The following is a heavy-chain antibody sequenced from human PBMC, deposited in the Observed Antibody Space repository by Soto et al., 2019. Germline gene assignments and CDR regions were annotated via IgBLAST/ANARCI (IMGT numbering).Heavy chain of an antibody. CDR3: ARDRGIVIVGGTIPDY. CDR2: ISAYNGNT. V-gene: IGHV1-18*01. CDR1: GYTFTSYG. D-gene: IGHD1-26*01. J-gene: IGHJ4*02. Sequence: QVQLVQSGAEVKKPGASVKVSCKASGYTFTSYGISWVRQAPGQGLEWLGWISAYNGNTNYARNLQGRVTVTAATSTTTADMELRSLRSDDTAVYYCARDRGIVIVGGTIPDYWGQGTLVTVSS.